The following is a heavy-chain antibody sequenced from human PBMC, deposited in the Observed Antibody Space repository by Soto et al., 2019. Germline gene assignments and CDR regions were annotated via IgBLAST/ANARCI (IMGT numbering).Heavy chain of an antibody. D-gene: IGHD3-22*01. CDR3: ARGYYYDSSGYSLLWNY. Sequence: PSETLSLTCAVYGGSFSGYYWTWIRQPPGTGLEWIGEINHSGSTNYNPSLKSRVTISVDTSKNQFSLKLTSVTAADTAVYYCARGYYYDSSGYSLLWNYWGQGTLVTVSS. CDR2: INHSGST. V-gene: IGHV4-34*01. CDR1: GGSFSGYY. J-gene: IGHJ4*02.